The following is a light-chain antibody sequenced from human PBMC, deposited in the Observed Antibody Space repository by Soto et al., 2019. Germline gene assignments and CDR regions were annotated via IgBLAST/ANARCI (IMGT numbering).Light chain of an antibody. CDR2: WAS. CDR3: QQYHSAPQS. CDR1: QSVLYSPNNKNY. Sequence: DIVMTQSPDSLAVSLGERATINCKSSQSVLYSPNNKNYLAWYQQKPGQPPKLLIYWASTRESGVPDRFSGSGSGTYVTLTISSLQAEDVAFYYCQQYHSAPQSFGQGTKVEIK. V-gene: IGKV4-1*01. J-gene: IGKJ1*01.